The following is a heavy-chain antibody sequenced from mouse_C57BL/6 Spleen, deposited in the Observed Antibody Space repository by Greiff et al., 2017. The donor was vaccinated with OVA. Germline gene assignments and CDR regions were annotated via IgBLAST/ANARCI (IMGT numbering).Heavy chain of an antibody. V-gene: IGHV10-1*01. Sequence: EVQLVESGGGLVQPKGSLKLSCAASGFSFNTYAMNWVRQAPGKGLEWVARIRSKSNNYATYYAVSVKDSFTISRDDSEGMLYRKMNNVETEGTAMDYSVRHDYDPGWFAYWGQGTLVTVSA. J-gene: IGHJ3*01. D-gene: IGHD2-4*01. CDR3: VRHDYDPGWFAY. CDR1: GFSFNTYA. CDR2: IRSKSNNYAT.